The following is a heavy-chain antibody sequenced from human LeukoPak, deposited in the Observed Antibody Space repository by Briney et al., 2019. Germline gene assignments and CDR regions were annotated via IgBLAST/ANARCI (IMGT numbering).Heavy chain of an antibody. D-gene: IGHD6-19*01. CDR2: ICGSGGCT. CDR1: GFTFSSYA. V-gene: IGHV3-23*01. CDR3: AKTTVGYSSGRFPGWPADC. Sequence: PGGSLRLSCAASGFTFSSYAIYWVRQAPGKGLEWVSGICGSGGCTYYADSVKGRFTISRDNSKNTVYLQMNSLTVDDTAVYYCAKTTVGYSSGRFPGWPADCWGQGTLVTVCS. J-gene: IGHJ4*02.